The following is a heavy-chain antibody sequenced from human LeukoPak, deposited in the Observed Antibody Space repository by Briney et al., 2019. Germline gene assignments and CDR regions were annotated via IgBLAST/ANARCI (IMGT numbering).Heavy chain of an antibody. V-gene: IGHV3-23*01. Sequence: GGSLRLSCAASGFTFSSYAMSWVRQAPGKGLEWVSAISGSGGSTYYADSVKGRFTISRDNSKNTLYLQMNSLRAEDTAVYYCAKDLSGGYSYVSDWFDHWGQGTLVTVSS. J-gene: IGHJ5*02. CDR1: GFTFSSYA. CDR2: ISGSGGST. D-gene: IGHD5-18*01. CDR3: AKDLSGGYSYVSDWFDH.